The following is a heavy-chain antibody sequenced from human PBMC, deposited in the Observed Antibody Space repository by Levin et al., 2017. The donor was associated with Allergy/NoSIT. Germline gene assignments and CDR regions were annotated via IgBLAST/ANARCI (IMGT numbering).Heavy chain of an antibody. CDR1: GYTFTGYY. Sequence: ASVKVSCKASGYTFTGYYVHWVRQAPGQGLEWMGWIYPFSGDTNYAQKFQGKVTMTRDTMNTAYLELSRLRSDDTAVYYCARFPPTYQLIEKPAKDFYYGLDVWGKGTTVIVSS. D-gene: IGHD2-2*01. CDR2: IYPFSGDT. J-gene: IGHJ6*04. CDR3: ARFPPTYQLIEKPAKDFYYGLDV. V-gene: IGHV1-2*02.